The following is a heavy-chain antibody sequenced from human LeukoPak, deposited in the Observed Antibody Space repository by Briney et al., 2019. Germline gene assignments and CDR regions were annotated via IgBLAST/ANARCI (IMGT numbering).Heavy chain of an antibody. Sequence: GASVKVSCKASGYMFSSHGISWVRQAPGEGLEWMGWMNPNSGNTGYAQRFQGRLTLTRNTAINTAYMELRSLTSEDTAVYYCARVGDSSGSEWFDPWGQGTLDTVSS. CDR2: MNPNSGNT. V-gene: IGHV1-8*01. CDR3: ARVGDSSGSEWFDP. D-gene: IGHD3-22*01. J-gene: IGHJ5*02. CDR1: GYMFSSHG.